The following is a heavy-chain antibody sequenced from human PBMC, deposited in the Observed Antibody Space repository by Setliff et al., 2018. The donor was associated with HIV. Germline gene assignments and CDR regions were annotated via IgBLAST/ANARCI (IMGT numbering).Heavy chain of an antibody. CDR1: GDSISSYF. Sequence: SETLSLTCTVSGDSISSYFWSWIRQSPGKGLEWIGEIDHSGSTKYHASLQSRVTISIDTSKNQISLKFSSVTAADTAVYYCARGLNYYGSGSYLPLGYWGQGTLVTVSS. CDR2: IDHSGST. D-gene: IGHD3-10*01. CDR3: ARGLNYYGSGSYLPLGY. J-gene: IGHJ4*02. V-gene: IGHV4-59*12.